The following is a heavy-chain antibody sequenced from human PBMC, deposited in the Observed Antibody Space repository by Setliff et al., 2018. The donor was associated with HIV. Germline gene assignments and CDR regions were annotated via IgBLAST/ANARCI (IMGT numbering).Heavy chain of an antibody. V-gene: IGHV1-2*06. D-gene: IGHD3-16*02. J-gene: IGHJ4*02. CDR1: GYTFTAYY. Sequence: ASVKVSCKASGYTFTAYYIHWVRQAPGQGLEWMGRIIPNSGGTNYAQKFQGRVTVTRDTSATTVYMELSRLRSEDTAVYYCARDGAFVWGTYRYLGFDHWGQGTLVTVSS. CDR3: ARDGAFVWGTYRYLGFDH. CDR2: IIPNSGGT.